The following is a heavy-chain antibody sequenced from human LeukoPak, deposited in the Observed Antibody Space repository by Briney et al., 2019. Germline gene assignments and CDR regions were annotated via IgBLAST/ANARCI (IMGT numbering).Heavy chain of an antibody. CDR2: ISGSSTYI. V-gene: IGHV3-21*04. CDR1: GFTFSSYS. Sequence: GGSLRLSCAASGFTFSSYSMTWVRQAPGKGLEWVSFISGSSTYINYADAVKGRFTISRDNSKNTLYVQMNSLRAEDTAVYYCAKRLFPSGTASPDDFWGHGALVTVSS. CDR3: AKRLFPSGTASPDDF. D-gene: IGHD1-14*01. J-gene: IGHJ5*01.